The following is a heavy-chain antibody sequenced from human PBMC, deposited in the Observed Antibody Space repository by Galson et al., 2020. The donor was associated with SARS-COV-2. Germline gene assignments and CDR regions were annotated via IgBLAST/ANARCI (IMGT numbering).Heavy chain of an antibody. CDR1: GFTFSSYG. V-gene: IGHV3-30*18. D-gene: IGHD3-10*01. CDR3: AKTTITMVRGGFDY. Sequence: GGSLRLSCAASGFTFSSYGMHWVRQAPGKGLEWVAVISYDGSNKYYADSVKGRFTISRDNSKNTLYLQMNSLRAEDTAVYYCAKTTITMVRGGFDYWGQGTLVTVSS. J-gene: IGHJ4*02. CDR2: ISYDGSNK.